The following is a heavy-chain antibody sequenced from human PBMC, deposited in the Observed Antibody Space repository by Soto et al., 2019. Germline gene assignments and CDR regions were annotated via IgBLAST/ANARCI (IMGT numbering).Heavy chain of an antibody. CDR2: ISAYNGNT. D-gene: IGHD1-26*01. Sequence: GASVKVACKASGYTFTSYGISWVRQAPGQGLEWMGWISAYNGNTNYAQKLQGRVTMTTDTSTSTAYMELRSLRSDDTAVYFCALDGVGATTTNFYEWRQGTSDPVAS. J-gene: IGHJ4*02. CDR3: ALDGVGATTTNFYE. CDR1: GYTFTSYG. V-gene: IGHV1-18*01.